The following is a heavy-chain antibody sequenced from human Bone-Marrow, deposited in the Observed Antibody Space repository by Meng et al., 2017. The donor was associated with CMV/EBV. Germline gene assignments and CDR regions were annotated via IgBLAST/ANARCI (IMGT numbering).Heavy chain of an antibody. CDR3: ASYGDCSSTSCYSYGMDV. J-gene: IGHJ6*02. CDR2: IIPILGIA. D-gene: IGHD2-2*01. CDR1: TFSSYA. Sequence: TFSSYAISWVRQAPGQGLEWMGGIIPILGIANYAQKFQGRVTITADKSTSTAYMELSSLRSEDTAVYYCASYGDCSSTSCYSYGMDVWGQGTTVTVSS. V-gene: IGHV1-69*10.